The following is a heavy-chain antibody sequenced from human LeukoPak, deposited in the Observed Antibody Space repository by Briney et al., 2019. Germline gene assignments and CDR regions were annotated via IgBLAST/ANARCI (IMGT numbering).Heavy chain of an antibody. D-gene: IGHD5-18*01. CDR1: GGSISSGDYY. V-gene: IGHV4-30-4*01. Sequence: SETLSLTYTVSGGSISSGDYYWSWIRQPPGKGLEWIGYIYYSGSTYYNPSLKSRVTISVDTSKNQFSLKLSSVTAADTAVYYCAREGDTAMVQNDYWGQGTLVTVSS. CDR3: AREGDTAMVQNDY. CDR2: IYYSGST. J-gene: IGHJ4*02.